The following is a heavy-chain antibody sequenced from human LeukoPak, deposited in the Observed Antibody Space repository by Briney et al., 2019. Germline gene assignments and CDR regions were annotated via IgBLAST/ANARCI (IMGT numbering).Heavy chain of an antibody. CDR1: GYTFTSYD. J-gene: IGHJ4*02. V-gene: IGHV1-8*01. Sequence: ASVKVSCKASGYTFTSYDINWVRQATGQGLEWMGWMNPNSGNTGYAQKFQGRVTVTRDTSISTAYMELSRLRSDDTAVYYRARGADINCSGGSCYLWGYWGQGTLVTVSS. CDR3: ARGADINCSGGSCYLWGY. D-gene: IGHD2-15*01. CDR2: MNPNSGNT.